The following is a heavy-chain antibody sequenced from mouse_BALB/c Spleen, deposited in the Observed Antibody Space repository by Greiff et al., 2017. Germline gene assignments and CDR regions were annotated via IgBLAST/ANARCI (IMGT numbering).Heavy chain of an antibody. V-gene: IGHV5-17*02. J-gene: IGHJ3*01. CDR1: GFTFSSFG. CDR2: ISSGSSTI. CDR3: AREPSYGSSYSWFAY. D-gene: IGHD1-1*01. Sequence: EVQLMESGGGLVQPGGSRKLSCAASGFTFSSFGMHWVRQAPEKGLEWVAYISSGSSTIYYADTVKGRFTISRDNPTNTLFLQMTSLRSEDTAMYDCAREPSYGSSYSWFAYWGQGTLVTVSA.